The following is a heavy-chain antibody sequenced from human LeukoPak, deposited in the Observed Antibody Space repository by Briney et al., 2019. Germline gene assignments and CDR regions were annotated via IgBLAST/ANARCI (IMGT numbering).Heavy chain of an antibody. Sequence: ASVRVSCKASGYTFSGYYIHWVRQAPGQGLEWMGWINPNNGATNYAQKFQGGVTMTRDTSITTFYMEVSSLTSDGTAVFYCARYNWNDVVSALDSWGQGTLVTVSS. CDR2: INPNNGAT. CDR1: GYTFSGYY. J-gene: IGHJ4*02. D-gene: IGHD1-1*01. V-gene: IGHV1-2*02. CDR3: ARYNWNDVVSALDS.